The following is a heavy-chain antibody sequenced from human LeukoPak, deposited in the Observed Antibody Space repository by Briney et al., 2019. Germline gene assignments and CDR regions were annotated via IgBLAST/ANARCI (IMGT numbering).Heavy chain of an antibody. CDR3: ARYCSGGNCYSGLVY. CDR1: GITVSSNY. Sequence: GGSLSLSCAASGITVSSNYMSWVRQPPGKGLEWVSTIRGSGGSTYYADSVKGRFTISRDISKNTLYLQMNNLRAEDTAVYYCARYCSGGNCYSGLVYWGQGTLVAVSS. V-gene: IGHV3-53*01. CDR2: IRGSGGST. D-gene: IGHD2-15*01. J-gene: IGHJ4*02.